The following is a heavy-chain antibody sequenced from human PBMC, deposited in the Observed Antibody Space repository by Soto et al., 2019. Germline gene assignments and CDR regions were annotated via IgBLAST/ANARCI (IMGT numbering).Heavy chain of an antibody. CDR3: ARGDGTGLYNSGWAPRY. Sequence: EVQLVESGGGLVKPGESLRVSCAASGFTFSYYSLHWVRQAPGKGLEWVSSISGSSTYIYYADRVKGRFTISRDNAKNSLYLGMDRLSAEDTAVYYCARGDGTGLYNSGWAPRYWGQGTLVTVSS. CDR1: GFTFSYYS. J-gene: IGHJ4*02. CDR2: ISGSSTYI. D-gene: IGHD6-19*01. V-gene: IGHV3-21*04.